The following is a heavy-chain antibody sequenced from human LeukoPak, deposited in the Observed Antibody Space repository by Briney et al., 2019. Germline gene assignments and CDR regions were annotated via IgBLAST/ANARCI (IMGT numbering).Heavy chain of an antibody. CDR3: ARGMRAHSNFPYFDY. J-gene: IGHJ4*02. D-gene: IGHD4-11*01. V-gene: IGHV6-1*01. Sequence: SQTLSLTCVISGDRVSSNSASWNWIRQSPSGGLEWLGRTYYKSKWYNDYAVSVKSRITITPDTSKKQFSLQLNSVTPEDTAVYYCARGMRAHSNFPYFDYWGQGSRVTVSS. CDR2: TYYKSKWYN. CDR1: GDRVSSNSAS.